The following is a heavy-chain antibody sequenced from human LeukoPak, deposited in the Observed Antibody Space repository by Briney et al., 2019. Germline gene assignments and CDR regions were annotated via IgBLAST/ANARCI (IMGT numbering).Heavy chain of an antibody. V-gene: IGHV2-5*02. Sequence: SGPRLVKPAQTLTLTCTFSGFSLSTSGVGVGWVRQPPGKALEWLALIYWDDDKRYSPSLKGRLTITKDTSKNQVVLTMTNMDPVDTATYYCAHSRGLAVAGYFDYWGQGTLVTVSS. J-gene: IGHJ4*02. CDR3: AHSRGLAVAGYFDY. CDR1: GFSLSTSGVG. CDR2: IYWDDDK. D-gene: IGHD6-19*01.